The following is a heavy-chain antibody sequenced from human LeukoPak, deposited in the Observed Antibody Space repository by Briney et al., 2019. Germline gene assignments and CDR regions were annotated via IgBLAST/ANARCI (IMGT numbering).Heavy chain of an antibody. CDR2: IYHSGST. V-gene: IGHV4-30-2*01. D-gene: IGHD2-21*02. CDR1: WGSLNSGGYS. J-gene: IGHJ4*02. Sequence: SQTLSLPLAVSWGSLNSGGYSWGWIRQPPGEGLEWIGYIYHSGSTYYNPSLKSRVTISVDRSKNQFSLKLSSVTAADTAVYYCASGTECGGDCYSLWGQGTLVTVSS. CDR3: ASGTECGGDCYSL.